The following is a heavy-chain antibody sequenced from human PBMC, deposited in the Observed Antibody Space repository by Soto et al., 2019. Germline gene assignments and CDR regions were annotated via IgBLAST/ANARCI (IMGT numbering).Heavy chain of an antibody. CDR2: IYWDDDK. J-gene: IGHJ4*02. CDR3: AHSVVAGLGYYFDY. V-gene: IGHV2-5*02. CDR1: GFSLSSTRVA. Sequence: QITLKESGPTLVKPTQTLTLTCTFSGFSLSSTRVAVGWIRQPPGKALEWLALIYWDDDKRYSPFLKSRLTITKDTSKNQWVLTMTNMDPLDTATYYCAHSVVAGLGYYFDYWGQGTLVTVSS. D-gene: IGHD6-19*01.